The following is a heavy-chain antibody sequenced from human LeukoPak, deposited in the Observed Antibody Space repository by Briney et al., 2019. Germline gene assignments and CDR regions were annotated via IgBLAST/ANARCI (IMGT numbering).Heavy chain of an antibody. CDR2: IELDGSEK. Sequence: GGSLRLSCVASGFSFGKYWMSWVRQAPGKGLEWVANIELDGSEKNYVDSVKGRSTISRDNTKNSLYLQMNSLRAEDTAVFYCARDQYDTWSRRGNFDSWGQGTLVIVSS. V-gene: IGHV3-7*03. CDR1: GFSFGKYW. CDR3: ARDQYDTWSRRGNFDS. D-gene: IGHD3/OR15-3a*01. J-gene: IGHJ4*02.